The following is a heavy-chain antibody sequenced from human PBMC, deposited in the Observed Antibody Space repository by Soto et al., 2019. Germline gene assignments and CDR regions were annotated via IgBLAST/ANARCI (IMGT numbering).Heavy chain of an antibody. V-gene: IGHV3-33*01. D-gene: IGHD5-18*01. CDR2: IWYDGSNK. CDR1: GFTFSSYG. J-gene: IGHJ4*02. Sequence: QVQLVESGGGVVQPGRSLRLSCAASGFTFSSYGMHWVHQAPGKGLEWVAVIWYDGSNKYYADSVKGRFTISRDNSKNTLYLQMNSLRAEDTAVYYCARGDTAMVTFPIDYWGQGTLVTVSS. CDR3: ARGDTAMVTFPIDY.